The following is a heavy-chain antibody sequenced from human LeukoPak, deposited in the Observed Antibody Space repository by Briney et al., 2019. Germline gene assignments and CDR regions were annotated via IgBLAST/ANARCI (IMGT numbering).Heavy chain of an antibody. D-gene: IGHD2/OR15-2a*01. J-gene: IGHJ3*02. Sequence: PGGSLRLSCAASGFTFSSYSMNWVRQAPGKGLEWVSIIYKDGSTYYVDSMKGRFTISRDNSKNTLYLQVNSLRAEDTAMYYCARNILFAFDIWGQGTMVTVSS. V-gene: IGHV3-53*01. CDR1: GFTFSSYS. CDR3: ARNILFAFDI. CDR2: IYKDGST.